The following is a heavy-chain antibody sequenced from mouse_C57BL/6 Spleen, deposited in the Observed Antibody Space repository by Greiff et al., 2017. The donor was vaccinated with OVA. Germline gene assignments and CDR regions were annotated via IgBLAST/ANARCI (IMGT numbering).Heavy chain of an antibody. D-gene: IGHD1-1*01. J-gene: IGHJ2*01. Sequence: QVHVKQPGAELVKPGASVKLSCKASGYTFTSYWMHWVKQRPGQGLEWIGMIHPNSGSTNYNEKFKSKATLTVDKSSSTAYMQLSSLTSEDSAVYYCAREDITRYFDYWGQGTTLTVSS. CDR3: AREDITRYFDY. CDR2: IHPNSGST. CDR1: GYTFTSYW. V-gene: IGHV1-64*01.